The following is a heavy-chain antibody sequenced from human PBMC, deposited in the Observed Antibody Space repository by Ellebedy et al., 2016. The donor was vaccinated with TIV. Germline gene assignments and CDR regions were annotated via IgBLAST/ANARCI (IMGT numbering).Heavy chain of an antibody. CDR2: ISAYNGNT. D-gene: IGHD2-2*01. CDR1: GYPFPNYG. V-gene: IGHV1-18*04. Sequence: AASVKVSCKASGYPFPNYGVSWVRQAPGQGLEWVGWISAYNGNTKYGQKFQGSISLTTDTSMGTAYMELRSLRSDDTGVYFCARDVPADAAALLDYWGQGTRVTVSS. CDR3: ARDVPADAAALLDY. J-gene: IGHJ4*02.